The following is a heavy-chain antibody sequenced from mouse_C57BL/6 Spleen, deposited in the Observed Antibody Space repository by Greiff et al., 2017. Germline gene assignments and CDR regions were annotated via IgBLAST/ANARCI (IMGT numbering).Heavy chain of an antibody. J-gene: IGHJ3*01. Sequence: QVQLQQPGAELVKPGASVKVSCKASGYTFTSYWMHWVKQRPGQGLEWIGRIHPSDSDTNYNQKFKGKATLTVDKSSSTAYMQLSSLTSADSAVYYCAIGDYGRSTAWFAYWGQGTLVTVSA. CDR3: AIGDYGRSTAWFAY. D-gene: IGHD1-1*01. V-gene: IGHV1-74*01. CDR1: GYTFTSYW. CDR2: IHPSDSDT.